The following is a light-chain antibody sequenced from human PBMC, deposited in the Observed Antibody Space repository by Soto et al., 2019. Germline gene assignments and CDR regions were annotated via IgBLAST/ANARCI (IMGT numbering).Light chain of an antibody. CDR2: LAS. CDR1: QGISNY. J-gene: IGKJ4*01. V-gene: IGKV1-27*01. Sequence: DIQMTQSPSSLSASVGDRVTITCRTSQGISNYLAWYQQKSGKSPKLLICLASTLRSGVSSRFSGSRSGTDFTLTISSLQPKDVATYYCHKYNSDPLFGGGTKVEI. CDR3: HKYNSDPL.